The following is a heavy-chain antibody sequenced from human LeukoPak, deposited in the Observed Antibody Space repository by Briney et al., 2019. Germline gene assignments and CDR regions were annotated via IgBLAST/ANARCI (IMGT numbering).Heavy chain of an antibody. V-gene: IGHV5-51*01. D-gene: IGHD1-26*01. J-gene: IGHJ4*02. Sequence: GESLKISCKGSGYSFTGYWIGWVRQMPGKGLEWMGIIYPGDSDTRYSPSFQGQVTISADKSISTAHLQWSSLQASDTAIYYCARGVGVRGSEKYDNWGQGTLATVSS. CDR1: GYSFTGYW. CDR3: ARGVGVRGSEKYDN. CDR2: IYPGDSDT.